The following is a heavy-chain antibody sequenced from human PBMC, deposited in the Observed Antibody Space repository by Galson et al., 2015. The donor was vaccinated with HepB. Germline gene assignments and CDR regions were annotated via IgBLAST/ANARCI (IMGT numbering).Heavy chain of an antibody. CDR1: GFTFSSYA. D-gene: IGHD3-16*01. CDR2: ISYDGSNK. CDR3: ARGGGAEFYYYYYYGMDV. Sequence: SLRLSCAASGFTFSSYAMHWVRQAPGKGLEWVAVISYDGSNKYYADSVKGRFTISRDNSKNTLYLQMNSLRAEDTAVYYCARGGGAEFYYYYYYGMDVWGQGTTVTVSS. J-gene: IGHJ6*02. V-gene: IGHV3-30*04.